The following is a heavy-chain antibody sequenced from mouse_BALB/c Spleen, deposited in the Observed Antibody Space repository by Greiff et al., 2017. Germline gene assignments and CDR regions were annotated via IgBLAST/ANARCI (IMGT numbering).Heavy chain of an antibody. CDR3: TTRRGYYAMDY. CDR1: GYSFTSYW. CDR2: IYPGNSDT. Sequence: EVQGVESGTVLARPGASVKMSCKASGYSFTSYWMHWVKQRPGQGLEWIGAIYPGNSDTSYNQKFKGMAKLTAVTSASTAYMELSRLTNEDSAVYYCTTRRGYYAMDYRGQGTSVTVSS. J-gene: IGHJ4*01. V-gene: IGHV1-5*01.